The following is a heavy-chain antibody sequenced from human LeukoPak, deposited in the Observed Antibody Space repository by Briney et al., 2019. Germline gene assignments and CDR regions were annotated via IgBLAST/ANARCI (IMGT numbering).Heavy chain of an antibody. D-gene: IGHD3-10*01. CDR3: AREESRGSITTFHDAFHM. CDR2: IIPVFGTA. J-gene: IGHJ3*02. CDR1: GGTFSDYA. V-gene: IGHV1-69*13. Sequence: SVNVSCKTSGGTFSDYALSWVRQAPGQGLEWLGGIIPVFGTANYPQKFPGRVTMTADESTSTAYMELRGLRTEDTAVYYCAREESRGSITTFHDAFHMWGQGTMVTVSS.